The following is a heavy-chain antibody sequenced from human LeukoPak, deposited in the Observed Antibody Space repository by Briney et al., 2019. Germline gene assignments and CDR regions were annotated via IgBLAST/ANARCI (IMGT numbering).Heavy chain of an antibody. CDR3: AKVLADSSGYYYGVLDY. V-gene: IGHV3-23*01. Sequence: GGSLRLSCAASGFTLSSYWMHWVRQVPGKGLEWVSAISGSGGSTYYADSVKGRFTISRDNSKNTLYLQMNSLRAEDTAVYYCAKVLADSSGYYYGVLDYWGQGTLVTVSS. CDR1: GFTLSSYW. D-gene: IGHD3-22*01. CDR2: ISGSGGST. J-gene: IGHJ4*02.